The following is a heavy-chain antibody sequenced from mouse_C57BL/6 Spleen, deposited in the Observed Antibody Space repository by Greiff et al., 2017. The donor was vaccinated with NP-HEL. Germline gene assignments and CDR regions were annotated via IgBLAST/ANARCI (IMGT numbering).Heavy chain of an antibody. CDR3: SRHEASVITTVVATGDYYAMDY. V-gene: IGHV1-62-2*01. Sequence: QVQLQQSGAELVKPGASVKLSCKASGYTFTEYTIHWVKQRSGQGLEWIGWFYPGSGSIKYNEKFKDKATLTVAKSSSTVYMELSRLTSEDSAVYFCSRHEASVITTVVATGDYYAMDYWGQGTSVTVSS. CDR2: FYPGSGSI. CDR1: GYTFTEYT. D-gene: IGHD1-1*01. J-gene: IGHJ4*01.